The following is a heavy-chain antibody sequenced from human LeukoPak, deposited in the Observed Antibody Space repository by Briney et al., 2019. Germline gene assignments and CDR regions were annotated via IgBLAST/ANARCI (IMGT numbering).Heavy chain of an antibody. Sequence: SETLSLTCSVSGGSMSNYYRSWIRQPPGKGLEWIGYIYYSGNTHYNPSLKSRVTISVDTSKNQFSLNLRSVTAADTAMYYCARGGPRLYYYYMDVWGKGTTVTISS. D-gene: IGHD3-22*01. V-gene: IGHV4-59*01. CDR2: IYYSGNT. CDR1: GGSMSNYY. J-gene: IGHJ6*03. CDR3: ARGGPRLYYYYMDV.